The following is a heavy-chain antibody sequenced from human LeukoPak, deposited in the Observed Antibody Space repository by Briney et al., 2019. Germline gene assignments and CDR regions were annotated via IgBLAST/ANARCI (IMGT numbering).Heavy chain of an antibody. CDR3: ARDPGGIVVVPAAVDAFDI. CDR1: GYTLTSYG. CDR2: ISAYNGNT. D-gene: IGHD2-2*01. Sequence: ASVKVSCKASGYTLTSYGISWVRQAPGQGLEWMGWISAYNGNTNYAQKLQGRVTMTTDTSTSTAYMELRSLRSDDTAVYYCARDPGGIVVVPAAVDAFDIWGQGTMVTVSS. J-gene: IGHJ3*02. V-gene: IGHV1-18*01.